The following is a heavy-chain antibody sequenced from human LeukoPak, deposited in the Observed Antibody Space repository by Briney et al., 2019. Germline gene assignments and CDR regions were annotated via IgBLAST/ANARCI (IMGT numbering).Heavy chain of an antibody. CDR2: IYYSGST. CDR3: ARVTGNHYYYYYMDV. J-gene: IGHJ6*03. V-gene: IGHV4-39*07. D-gene: IGHD1-20*01. Sequence: SETLSLTCTVSGGSIRSTSHYWGWIRQPPGKGLEWIGSIYYSGSTYYNSSLKSRVTISVDTSKNQFSLKLNSVTAADTAVYYCARVTGNHYYYYYMDVWGKGTTVTVSS. CDR1: GGSIRSTSHY.